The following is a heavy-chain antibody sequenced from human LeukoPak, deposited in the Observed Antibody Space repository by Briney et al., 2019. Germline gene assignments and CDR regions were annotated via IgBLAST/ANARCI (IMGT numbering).Heavy chain of an antibody. V-gene: IGHV3-11*06. J-gene: IGHJ4*02. CDR3: ASPTGY. D-gene: IGHD4-17*01. CDR1: GFTFSDYY. CDR2: ISSSSSYT. Sequence: GGSLRLSCAASGFTFSDYYTSWIRQAPGKGLEWVSYISSSSSYTNYADSVKGRFTISRDNAKNSLYLQMNSLRAEDTAVYYCASPTGYWGQGTLVTVSS.